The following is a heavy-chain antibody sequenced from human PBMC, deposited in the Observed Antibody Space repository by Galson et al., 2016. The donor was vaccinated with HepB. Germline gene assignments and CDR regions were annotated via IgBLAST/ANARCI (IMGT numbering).Heavy chain of an antibody. D-gene: IGHD2-21*01. CDR2: ISTYNGDT. Sequence: SVKVSCKASGYTFTNFAISWIRQAPGRGLEWMRWISTYNGDTKVAQKLQGRVTMTRDTSTTTAYMELTGLRSDDKAVYYCARTGRMVIAFDWFDPWGQGTLVTVSS. CDR1: GYTFTNFA. V-gene: IGHV1-18*01. J-gene: IGHJ5*02. CDR3: ARTGRMVIAFDWFDP.